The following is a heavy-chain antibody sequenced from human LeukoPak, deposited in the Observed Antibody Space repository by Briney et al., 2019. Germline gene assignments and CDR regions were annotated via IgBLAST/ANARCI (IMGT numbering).Heavy chain of an antibody. CDR3: ARGPSIAAAGFPFDY. V-gene: IGHV4-59*01. CDR1: GGSISSYY. J-gene: IGHJ4*02. CDR2: VYYSGST. Sequence: SETLSLTCTVSGGSISSYYWSWIRQPPGKGLEWIGYVYYSGSTTYNPSLKRRVTISVDTSKNQFSLELSSVTAADTAVYYCARGPSIAAAGFPFDYWGQGTLVTVSS. D-gene: IGHD6-13*01.